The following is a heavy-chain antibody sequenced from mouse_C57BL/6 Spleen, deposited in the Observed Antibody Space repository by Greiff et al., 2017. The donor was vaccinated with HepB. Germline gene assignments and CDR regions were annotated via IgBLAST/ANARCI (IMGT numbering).Heavy chain of an antibody. CDR3: ARANFDY. J-gene: IGHJ2*01. V-gene: IGHV1-19*01. CDR2: INPYNGGT. Sequence: EVQLQQSGPVLVKPGASVKMSCKASGYTFTDYYMNWVKQSPGKSLEWIGVINPYNGGTSYNQKFKGKATLTVDKSSSTAYMELNRLTSEDSAVYYCARANFDYWGQGTTLTVSS. CDR1: GYTFTDYY.